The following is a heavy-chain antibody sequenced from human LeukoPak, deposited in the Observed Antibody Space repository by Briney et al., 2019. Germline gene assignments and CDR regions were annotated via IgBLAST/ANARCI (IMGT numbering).Heavy chain of an antibody. D-gene: IGHD2-15*01. Sequence: PGGSLRLSCAASGFTFSSYWMSWVRQAPGKGLEWVANIKQDGSEKYYVDSVKGRFTISRDNAKNSLYLQMNSLRAEDTAVYYCAADPYCSGGSCYPQFDYWGQGTLVTVPS. V-gene: IGHV3-7*01. J-gene: IGHJ4*02. CDR3: AADPYCSGGSCYPQFDY. CDR1: GFTFSSYW. CDR2: IKQDGSEK.